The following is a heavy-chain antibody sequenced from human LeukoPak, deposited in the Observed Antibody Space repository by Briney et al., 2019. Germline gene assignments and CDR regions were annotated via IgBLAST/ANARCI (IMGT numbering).Heavy chain of an antibody. CDR1: GYTFTSYG. J-gene: IGHJ4*02. V-gene: IGHV1-18*01. CDR3: ARGSPPRRNYDSRGYYSYYFDY. CDR2: ISAYNGNT. D-gene: IGHD3-22*01. Sequence: GASVTVSCTASGYTFTSYGISWVRQAPGQGLEWMGWISAYNGNTHYAQKLQGRVTMTTDTSTSTVYMELRSLRSDDTAVYYCARGSPPRRNYDSRGYYSYYFDYWGQGTLVTVSS.